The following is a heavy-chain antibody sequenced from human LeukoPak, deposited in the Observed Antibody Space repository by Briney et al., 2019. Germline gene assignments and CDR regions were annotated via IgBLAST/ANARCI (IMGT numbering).Heavy chain of an antibody. CDR2: IIPIFGTA. CDR3: ARGSSDYDP. D-gene: IGHD4-11*01. Sequence: ASVKVSCKASGYTFTSYDINWVRQAPGQGLEWMGGIIPIFGTANYAQKFQGRVTITADESTSTAYMELSSLRSEDTAVYYCARGSSDYDPWGQGTLVTVSS. J-gene: IGHJ5*02. CDR1: GYTFTSYD. V-gene: IGHV1-69*13.